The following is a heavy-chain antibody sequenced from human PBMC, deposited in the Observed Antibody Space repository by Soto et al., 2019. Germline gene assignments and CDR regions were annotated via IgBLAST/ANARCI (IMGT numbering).Heavy chain of an antibody. V-gene: IGHV3-30-3*01. CDR3: AGEGIQLWSYFDY. J-gene: IGHJ4*02. D-gene: IGHD5-18*01. CDR1: GFTFSSYA. Sequence: QVQLVESGGGVVQPGRSLRLSCAASGFTFSSYAMHWVRQAPGKGLEWVAVISYDGSNKYYADSVKGRFTISRDNSKNTLYLQMNSLRAEDTAVYYCAGEGIQLWSYFDYWGQGTLVTVSS. CDR2: ISYDGSNK.